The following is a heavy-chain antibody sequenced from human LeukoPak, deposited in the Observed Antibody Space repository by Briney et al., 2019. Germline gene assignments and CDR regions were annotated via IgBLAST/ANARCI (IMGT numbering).Heavy chain of an antibody. V-gene: IGHV3-48*01. CDR3: AREDNHFDY. Sequence: GGSLRLSCAASGFTFSIYSMKWVRQAPGKGLEWVSYISSSSSTIYYADSVKGRFTISRDNAKNSLYLQMNSLRAEDTAVYYCAREDNHFDYWGQGTLVTVSS. CDR1: GFTFSIYS. CDR2: ISSSSSTI. J-gene: IGHJ4*02.